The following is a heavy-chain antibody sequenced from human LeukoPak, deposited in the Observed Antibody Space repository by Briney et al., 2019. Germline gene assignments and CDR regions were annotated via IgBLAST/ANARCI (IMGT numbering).Heavy chain of an antibody. J-gene: IGHJ4*02. CDR2: FYHSGST. Sequence: SETLSLTCTVSGYSISTGYYWDWIRQPPGKGLEWIGTFYHSGSTNYNPSLKSRVTISVDTSKNQFSLKLRSVTAADTAVYYCARVTGYMIEDYFDYWGQGILVTVSS. V-gene: IGHV4-38-2*02. CDR1: GYSISTGYY. CDR3: ARVTGYMIEDYFDY. D-gene: IGHD3-9*01.